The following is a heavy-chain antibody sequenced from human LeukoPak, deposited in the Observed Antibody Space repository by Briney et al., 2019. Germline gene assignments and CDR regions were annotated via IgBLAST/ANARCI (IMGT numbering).Heavy chain of an antibody. J-gene: IGHJ6*03. CDR1: GFTFSYYD. CDR2: ITLSGGST. Sequence: GGSLSLPCAAPGFTFSYYDMSWVRQAPGKGLEWVASITLSGGSTFYADSVKGRFTISRDNSKNTLYLQMNSLSAEDTAVYYCAKRGNPAVGHHYLDVWGKGTTVSVSS. V-gene: IGHV3-23*01. D-gene: IGHD2-2*01. CDR3: AKRGNPAVGHHYLDV.